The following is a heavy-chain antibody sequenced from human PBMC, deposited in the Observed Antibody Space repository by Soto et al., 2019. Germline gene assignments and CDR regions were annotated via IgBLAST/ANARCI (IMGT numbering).Heavy chain of an antibody. CDR3: AHGSGWLSDY. V-gene: IGHV2-5*02. Sequence: QITLKESGPTLVKPTQTLTLTGTFSGFSLSSPEVGVNWIRQPPGKALEWLALIYWDDDKQYSPSLRSRLTITKDTSKNQVVLTMTNMDPVDTATYYCAHGSGWLSDYWGQGTLVTVSS. D-gene: IGHD6-19*01. CDR1: GFSLSSPEVG. CDR2: IYWDDDK. J-gene: IGHJ4*02.